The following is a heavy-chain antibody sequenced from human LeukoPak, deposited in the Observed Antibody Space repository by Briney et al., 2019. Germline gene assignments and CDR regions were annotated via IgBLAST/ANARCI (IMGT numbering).Heavy chain of an antibody. J-gene: IGHJ4*02. CDR1: GFTFSNYS. CDR2: IRSSTTYI. Sequence: GRSLRLSCAASGFTFSNYSMNWVRQAPGKGLEWVSSIRSSTTYIYYADSVKGRFTISRDNAKNSLYLQMTSLRAEDTAVYYCAIVGDSSREDWGQGTLVTVSS. D-gene: IGHD3-22*01. V-gene: IGHV3-21*01. CDR3: AIVGDSSRED.